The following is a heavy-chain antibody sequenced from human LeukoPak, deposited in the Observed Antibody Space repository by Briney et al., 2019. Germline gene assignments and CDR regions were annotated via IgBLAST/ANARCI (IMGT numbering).Heavy chain of an antibody. CDR3: ARAGSSWYRYYYYYMDV. CDR2: MNPNSGNT. V-gene: IGHV1-8*01. J-gene: IGHJ6*03. D-gene: IGHD6-13*01. Sequence: ASAKVSCKASGYTFTSYDINWVRQATGQGLEWMGWMNPNSGNTGYAQKFQGRVTMTRNTSISTAYMELSSLRSEDTAVYYCARAGSSWYRYYYYYMDVWGKGTTVTVSS. CDR1: GYTFTSYD.